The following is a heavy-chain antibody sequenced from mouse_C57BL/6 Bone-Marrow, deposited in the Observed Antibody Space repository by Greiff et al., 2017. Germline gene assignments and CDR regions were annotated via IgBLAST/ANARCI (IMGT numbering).Heavy chain of an antibody. CDR3: ARSWFAY. J-gene: IGHJ3*01. CDR1: GFTFSSYA. Sequence: EVQRVESGGGLVKPGGSLKLSCAASGFTFSSYAMSWVRQTPEKRLEWVATISDGGSYTDYPDNVKGRFTISRDNAKNNLYLQMSHLKSEDTAMYYCARSWFAYWGQGTLVTDSA. CDR2: ISDGGSYT. V-gene: IGHV5-4*01.